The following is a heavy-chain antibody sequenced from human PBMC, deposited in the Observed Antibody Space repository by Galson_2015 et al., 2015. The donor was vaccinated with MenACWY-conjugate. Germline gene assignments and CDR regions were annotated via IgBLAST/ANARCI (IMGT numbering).Heavy chain of an antibody. CDR3: ARSPPRVVVIENYFDY. V-gene: IGHV3-21*04. CDR2: ISSSGVYT. Sequence: SLRLSCAASGFTFSSYRMNWVRQAPGEGLLWVSSISSSGVYTYYADSVKGRFTISRDNSKNTLYLQMNSVRAEDTAVYYCARSPPRVVVIENYFDYWGQGTLVTVSA. J-gene: IGHJ4*02. CDR1: GFTFSSYR. D-gene: IGHD2-15*01.